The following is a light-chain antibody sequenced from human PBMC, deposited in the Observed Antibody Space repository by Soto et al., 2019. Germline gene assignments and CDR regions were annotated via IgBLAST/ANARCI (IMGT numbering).Light chain of an antibody. CDR1: SSNIGSGH. CDR3: AAWDDSLWGWV. V-gene: IGLV1-47*01. Sequence: QSVLTQPPSASGTPGQRVTISCSGSSSNIGSGHVYWYQQLPGTSPKLLIYRNDQRPSGVAARFSGSKSGTSASLAISGLRSEDEDDYSCAAWDDSLWGWVFGGGTKLTVL. J-gene: IGLJ3*02. CDR2: RND.